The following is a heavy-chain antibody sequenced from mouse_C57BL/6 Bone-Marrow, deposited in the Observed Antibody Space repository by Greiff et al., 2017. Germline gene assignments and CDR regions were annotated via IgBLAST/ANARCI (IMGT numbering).Heavy chain of an antibody. J-gene: IGHJ1*03. Sequence: EVKLQESGGDLVKPGGSLKLSCAASGFTFSSYGMPWVRQTPDKRLEWVATISRGGSYTYYPASVKGRFTISRDTATHTLYLKMSRLKCEDTAMDYGARRRIRRWYFDVWGTGTTVTVSS. V-gene: IGHV5-6*02. CDR1: GFTFSSYG. CDR2: ISRGGSYT. CDR3: ARRRIRRWYFDV.